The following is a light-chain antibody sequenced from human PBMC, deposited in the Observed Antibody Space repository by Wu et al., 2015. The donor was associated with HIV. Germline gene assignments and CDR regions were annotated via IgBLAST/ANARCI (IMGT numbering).Light chain of an antibody. CDR1: QGITNY. Sequence: EIQMTQSPSSLSASVGDRVTITCRASQGITNYLAWYQQKPGKVPKVLIYAASILQSGVPSRFSGSGSGTKFTLTINNLQPDDIATYYCQRLFDFPLWTFGQGTKLELK. J-gene: IGKJ2*02. CDR2: AAS. V-gene: IGKV1-9*01. CDR3: QRLFDFPLWT.